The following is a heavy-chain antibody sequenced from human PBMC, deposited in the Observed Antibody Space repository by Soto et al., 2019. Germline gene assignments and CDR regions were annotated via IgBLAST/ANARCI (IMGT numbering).Heavy chain of an antibody. V-gene: IGHV1-18*01. CDR3: AKDLGYYDFWSGHY. Sequence: ASVKVSCKASGYTFTSYGISCVRQASGQGLEWMGWISAYNGNTNYAQKLQGRVTMTTDTSTSTAYMELRSLRSDDTAVYYCAKDLGYYDFWSGHYWGQGTLVTVSS. CDR2: ISAYNGNT. D-gene: IGHD3-3*01. CDR1: GYTFTSYG. J-gene: IGHJ4*02.